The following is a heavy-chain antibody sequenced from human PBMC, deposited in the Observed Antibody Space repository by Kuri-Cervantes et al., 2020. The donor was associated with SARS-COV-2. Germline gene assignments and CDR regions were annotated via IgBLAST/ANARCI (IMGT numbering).Heavy chain of an antibody. J-gene: IGHJ4*02. CDR1: GGTFSSYA. CDR2: IISIFGTA. V-gene: IGHV1-69*13. D-gene: IGHD6-19*01. Sequence: SVKVSCKASGGTFSSYAISWVRQAPGQGLEWMGGIISIFGTANYAQKFQGRVAITADESTSTAYMELSSLRSEDTAVYYCARDLGYSSGWYGFPSNWGQGTLVTVSS. CDR3: ARDLGYSSGWYGFPSN.